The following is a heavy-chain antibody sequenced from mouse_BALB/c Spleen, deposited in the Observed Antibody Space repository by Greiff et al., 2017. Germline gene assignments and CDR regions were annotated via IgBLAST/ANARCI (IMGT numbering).Heavy chain of an antibody. CDR2: IYPYNGGT. D-gene: IGHD2-14*01. J-gene: IGHJ4*01. CDR3: ARDYRYGRYAMDY. CDR1: GYTFTDYN. Sequence: VQLKESGPELVKPGASVKISCKASGYTFTDYNMHWVKQSHGKSLEWIGYIYPYNGGTGYNQKFKSKATLTVDNSSSTAYMELRSLTSEDSAVYYCARDYRYGRYAMDYWGQGTSVTVSS. V-gene: IGHV1S29*02.